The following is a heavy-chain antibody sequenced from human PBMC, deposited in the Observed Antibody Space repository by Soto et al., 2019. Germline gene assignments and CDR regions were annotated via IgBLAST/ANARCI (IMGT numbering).Heavy chain of an antibody. CDR3: AREDRDRETGLVPAAIDGMDV. CDR1: GGTFSRYS. CDR2: IIPIFGIA. V-gene: IGHV1-69*08. J-gene: IGHJ6*02. D-gene: IGHD2-2*01. Sequence: QVQLVQSGAEVKKPGSSVKVSCKASGGTFSRYSITWVRQAPGHGLEWIGRIIPIFGIASYAQKFQGRVKTTADDSTSIASMELSSLRSDETAVYYCAREDRDRETGLVPAAIDGMDVWGQGTTVTVSS.